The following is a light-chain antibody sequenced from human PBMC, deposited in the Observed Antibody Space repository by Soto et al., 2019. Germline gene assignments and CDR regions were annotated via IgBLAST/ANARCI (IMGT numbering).Light chain of an antibody. Sequence: QSVLTQPASVSGCPGQSITISCSGSSSDVGGYNAVSWYQQHPGKVPKLVIYGVSDRPSGISSRFSASKSGNTASLTISGLQAEDEADYYCSSYASGGSYVFGTGTKLTVL. J-gene: IGLJ1*01. CDR3: SSYASGGSYV. CDR2: GVS. V-gene: IGLV2-14*03. CDR1: SSDVGGYNA.